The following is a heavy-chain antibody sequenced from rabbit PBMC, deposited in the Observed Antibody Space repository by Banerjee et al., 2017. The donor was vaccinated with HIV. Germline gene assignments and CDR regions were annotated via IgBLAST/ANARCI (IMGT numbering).Heavy chain of an antibody. J-gene: IGHJ6*01. CDR1: GFDFNSTYY. V-gene: IGHV1S45*01. CDR2: IYTGTDST. Sequence: QEQLVESGGGLVQPEGSLTLTCTASGFDFNSTYYMCWVRQAPGKGLEWIGCIYTGTDSTWYANWAKGRFTVSKTSSTTVDLKMTSLTAADTATYFCARSARYYTYRAGVGTDYYGMDLWGQGTLVTVS. D-gene: IGHD6-1*01. CDR3: ARSARYYTYRAGVGTDYYGMDL.